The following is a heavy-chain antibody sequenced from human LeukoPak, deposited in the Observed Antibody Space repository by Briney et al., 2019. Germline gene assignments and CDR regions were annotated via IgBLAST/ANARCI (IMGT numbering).Heavy chain of an antibody. CDR1: GGSISSSSYY. D-gene: IGHD2-21*02. CDR3: ARETYCAADCYSGFDF. CDR2: IYYIGST. V-gene: IGHV4-61*01. J-gene: IGHJ4*02. Sequence: SETLSLTCTVSGGSISSSSYYWGWIRQPPGKGLEWIGYIYYIGSTNYDPSLKSRVTISVDTSKNQFSLKLSSVTAADTAVYYCARETYCAADCYSGFDFWGQGTLVTVSS.